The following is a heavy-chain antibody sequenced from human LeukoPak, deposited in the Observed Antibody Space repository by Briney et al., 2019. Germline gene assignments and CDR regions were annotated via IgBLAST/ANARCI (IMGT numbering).Heavy chain of an antibody. CDR2: INSDGSST. CDR1: GFTFSSYW. D-gene: IGHD5-24*01. Sequence: QTGGSLRLSCAASGFTFSSYWMHWVRQAPGKGLVWVSRINSDGSSTSCADSVKGRFTISRDNAKNTLYLQMNSLRAEDTAVYYCAREAGRDGYSDYWGQGTLVTVSS. V-gene: IGHV3-74*01. CDR3: AREAGRDGYSDY. J-gene: IGHJ4*02.